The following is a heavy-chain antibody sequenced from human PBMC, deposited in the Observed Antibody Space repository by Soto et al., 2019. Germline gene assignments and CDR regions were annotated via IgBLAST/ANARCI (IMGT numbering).Heavy chain of an antibody. J-gene: IGHJ4*02. CDR1: GFTFSSYW. CDR2: IKQDGSEK. V-gene: IGHV3-7*05. D-gene: IGHD3-22*01. Sequence: EVQLVESGGGLVQPGGSLRLSCAASGFTFSSYWMNWVRQAPGKGLEWVANIKQDGSEKYYVDSVKGRFTISRDNAKNSLYLQMNSLRAEDTAVYYCATYNYYDSSGYPGSWGQGTLVTVSS. CDR3: ATYNYYDSSGYPGS.